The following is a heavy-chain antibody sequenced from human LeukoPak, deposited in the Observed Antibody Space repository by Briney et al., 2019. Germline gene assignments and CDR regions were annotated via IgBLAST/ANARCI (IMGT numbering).Heavy chain of an antibody. CDR2: ISSSGTYT. CDR3: AKIAGTYSPDY. J-gene: IGHJ4*02. V-gene: IGHV3-21*05. CDR1: GFTFSSYA. Sequence: KPGRSLRLSCAASGFTFSSYAMHWVRQAPGKGLEWVSYISSSGTYTNYADSVKGRFTISRDNAKKSLYLQMNSLSAEDTAVYYCAKIAGTYSPDYWGQGTLVTVSS. D-gene: IGHD1-26*01.